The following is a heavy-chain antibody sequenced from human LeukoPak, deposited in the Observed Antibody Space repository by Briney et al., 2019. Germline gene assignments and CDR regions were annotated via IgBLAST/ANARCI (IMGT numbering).Heavy chain of an antibody. CDR2: IYTSGST. V-gene: IGHV4-4*07. CDR1: GGSISSYY. CDR3: ARGTFNYYDSSGYSKGGPYYYSYYMDV. D-gene: IGHD3-22*01. Sequence: SETLSLTCTVSGGSISSYYWSWIRQPAGKGLEWIGRIYTSGSTNYNPSLKSRVTMSVDTSKNQFSLKLSSVTAADTAVYYCARGTFNYYDSSGYSKGGPYYYSYYMDVWGKGTTVTVSS. J-gene: IGHJ6*03.